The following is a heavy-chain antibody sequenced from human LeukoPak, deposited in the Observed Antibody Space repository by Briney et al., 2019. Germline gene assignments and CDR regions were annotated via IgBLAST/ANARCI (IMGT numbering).Heavy chain of an antibody. CDR3: ARADYDILTGQTYNWFDP. J-gene: IGHJ5*02. V-gene: IGHV4-31*03. CDR1: GGSISSGGYY. CDR2: IYYSGST. Sequence: TSQTLSLTCTVSGGSISSGGYYWSWIRQHPGKGLEWIAYIYYSGSTYYNPSLKSRVTISVDTSKNQFSLKLSSVTAADTAVYYCARADYDILTGQTYNWFDPWGQGTLVTVSS. D-gene: IGHD3-9*01.